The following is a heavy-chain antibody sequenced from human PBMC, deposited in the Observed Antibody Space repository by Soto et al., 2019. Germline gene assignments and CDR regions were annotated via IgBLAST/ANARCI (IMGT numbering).Heavy chain of an antibody. CDR2: FIPIFVSA. D-gene: IGHD3-22*01. V-gene: IGHV1-69*01. Sequence: QVHLVQSGAEVKKPGSSVKVSCKASGGTVSSYAITWVRQAPGKGLEWMGVFIPIFVSAHYAQKFQGRVTITADESTSTVYMELSGLRSEDTAIYYCARDLSSDSTGFRGYDLWGQGTLFTVSS. CDR3: ARDLSSDSTGFRGYDL. J-gene: IGHJ4*02. CDR1: GGTVSSYA.